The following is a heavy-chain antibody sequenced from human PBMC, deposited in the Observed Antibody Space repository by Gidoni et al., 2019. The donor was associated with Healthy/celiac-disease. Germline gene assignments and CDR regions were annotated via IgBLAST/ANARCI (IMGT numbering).Heavy chain of an antibody. V-gene: IGHV3-15*01. Sequence: EVQLVESGGGLVKPGGSLRLSCAASGFTFSNSWMSWVRQAPGTGLEWVRRIKRKTGGGTTDYAAPVKGRFTISRDDSKNTLYLQMNSLKTEDTAVYYCTTLVGYCSSTSCYTDGVDYWGQGTLVTVSS. CDR3: TTLVGYCSSTSCYTDGVDY. CDR1: GFTFSNSW. J-gene: IGHJ4*02. D-gene: IGHD2-2*02. CDR2: IKRKTGGGTT.